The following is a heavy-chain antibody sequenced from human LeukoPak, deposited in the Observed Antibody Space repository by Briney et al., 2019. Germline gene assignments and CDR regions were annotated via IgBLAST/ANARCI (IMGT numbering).Heavy chain of an antibody. CDR3: AGVRSNVGWRSFDY. CDR2: SYYSGSP. Sequence: NSSETLSPTCAVAGSISSYYWSWIRQPPGKGLEWIGHSYYSGSPNYNPSLRSRVTISVDTPKNQFSLNLSSVTAAATAVYSCAGVRSNVGWRSFDYWGQGSLVIVAS. D-gene: IGHD6-19*01. V-gene: IGHV4-59*08. J-gene: IGHJ4*02. CDR1: GSISSYY.